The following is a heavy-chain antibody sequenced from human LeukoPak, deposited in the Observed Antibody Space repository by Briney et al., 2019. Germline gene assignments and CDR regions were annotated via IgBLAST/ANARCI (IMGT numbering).Heavy chain of an antibody. CDR2: IRYVGSDK. V-gene: IGHV3-30*02. J-gene: IGHJ4*02. D-gene: IGHD2-2*01. Sequence: GGSLRLSCAASGFTFSSCGMHWVRQAPGKGLKWVAFIRYVGSDKYYADSVKGRFTISRDNSKNTLYLQMNSLRAEDTAVYYCARNGEYCSSTSCGDYWGQGTLVTVSS. CDR1: GFTFSSCG. CDR3: ARNGEYCSSTSCGDY.